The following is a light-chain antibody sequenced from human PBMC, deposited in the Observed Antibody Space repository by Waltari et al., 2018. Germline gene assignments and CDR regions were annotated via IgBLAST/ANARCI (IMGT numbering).Light chain of an antibody. CDR1: QGVLYSSNNKNY. CDR2: WAS. J-gene: IGKJ4*01. CDR3: QQYFSTPPVT. Sequence: DFVMTQSPDSLAVSLGERATLNCKSSQGVLYSSNNKNYLAWYQQKSGQPPKLLIYWASTRESGVPDRFSGSGSGTDFTLTISSLQAEDVAVYYCQQYFSTPPVTFGGGTKVEIK. V-gene: IGKV4-1*01.